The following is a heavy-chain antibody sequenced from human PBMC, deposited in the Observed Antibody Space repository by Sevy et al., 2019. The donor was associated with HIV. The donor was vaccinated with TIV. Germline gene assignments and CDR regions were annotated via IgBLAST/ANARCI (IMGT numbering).Heavy chain of an antibody. CDR2: ISGSGGST. J-gene: IGHJ6*02. CDR3: AKGLVVPAAIRSVRYYGMDV. CDR1: GFTFSSYA. V-gene: IGHV3-23*01. Sequence: GGSLRLSCAASGFTFSSYAMSWVRQAPGKGLEWVSAISGSGGSTYYADSVKGRFTISRDNSKNTLYLLMNSLRAEDTAVYYCAKGLVVPAAIRSVRYYGMDVWGQGTTVTVSS. D-gene: IGHD2-2*01.